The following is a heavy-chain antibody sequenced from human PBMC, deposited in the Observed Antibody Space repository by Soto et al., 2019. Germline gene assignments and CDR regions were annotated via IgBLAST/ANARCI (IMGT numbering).Heavy chain of an antibody. V-gene: IGHV3-23*01. D-gene: IGHD3-16*01. CDR3: GTAPRGPDY. Sequence: DVQLLESGGGLVQPGGSLRLSCVASASIFNIFGMTWVRQAPGKGLEWVSGISVGGDSTYYADSVKGRFTISRDISKNTLYLQMNSLRVEDTAVYYCGTAPRGPDYWGQGTLVTVSS. CDR1: ASIFNIFG. CDR2: ISVGGDST. J-gene: IGHJ4*02.